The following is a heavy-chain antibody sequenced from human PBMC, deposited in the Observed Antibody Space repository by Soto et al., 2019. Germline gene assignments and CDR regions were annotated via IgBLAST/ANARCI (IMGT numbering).Heavy chain of an antibody. V-gene: IGHV1-2*02. CDR3: APDDYCAYAF. Sequence: QVRLVQSGAEVKKPGASVKVSCKPFGYTFTAYYIHWVRQAPGQGLECVGWVDPRSGATNYAQRFQGRVVMTSDMSVHTVYRGLRVLTSDDPAIYYCAPDDYCAYAFWCQGTLVTVYS. CDR2: VDPRSGAT. CDR1: GYTFTAYY. D-gene: IGHD4-17*01. J-gene: IGHJ4*01.